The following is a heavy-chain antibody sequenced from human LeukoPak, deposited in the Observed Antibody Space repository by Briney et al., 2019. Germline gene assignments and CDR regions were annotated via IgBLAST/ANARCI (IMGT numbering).Heavy chain of an antibody. J-gene: IGHJ4*02. Sequence: GGSLSLSCAASGFTFRTYGIHWVRQAPGKGLEWVAFIRYDGSEKYYADSVKGRFTMSRDNSKNTLYLQMNSLRAEDTAVYYCAKERARNYYDSSGFDYWGQGTLVTVSS. D-gene: IGHD3-22*01. V-gene: IGHV3-30*02. CDR2: IRYDGSEK. CDR1: GFTFRTYG. CDR3: AKERARNYYDSSGFDY.